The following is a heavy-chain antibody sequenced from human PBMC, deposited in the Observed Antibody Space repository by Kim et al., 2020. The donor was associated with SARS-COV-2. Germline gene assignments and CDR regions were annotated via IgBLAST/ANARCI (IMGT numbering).Heavy chain of an antibody. D-gene: IGHD3-10*01. J-gene: IGHJ6*02. CDR2: ISSSSGDI. CDR1: GFTFSNYA. V-gene: IGHV3-21*01. CDR3: ARVGHDGATYRNYYYFGMDV. Sequence: GGSLRLSCAASGFTFSNYALNWVRQAPGKGLEWVCSISSSSGDIYYGDSVKGRFTISRDNAKKSVHLQMNSLRAEDSAVYYCARVGHDGATYRNYYYFGMDVWGQVTTVTVSS.